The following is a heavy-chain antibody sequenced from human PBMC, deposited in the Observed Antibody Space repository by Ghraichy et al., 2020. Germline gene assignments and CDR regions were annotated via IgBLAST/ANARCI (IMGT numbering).Heavy chain of an antibody. CDR1: GGSISSGSYY. Sequence: LRLSCTVSGGSISSGSYYWSWIRQPAGKGLEWIGRIYTSGSTNYNPSLKSRVTISVDTSKNQFSLKLSSVTAADTAVYYCARVSTYYDILTGYYNDLWFDPWGQGTLVTVSS. J-gene: IGHJ5*02. CDR2: IYTSGST. CDR3: ARVSTYYDILTGYYNDLWFDP. V-gene: IGHV4-61*02. D-gene: IGHD3-9*01.